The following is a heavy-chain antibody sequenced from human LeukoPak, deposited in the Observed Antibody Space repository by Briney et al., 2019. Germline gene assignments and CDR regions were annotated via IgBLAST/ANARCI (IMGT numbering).Heavy chain of an antibody. CDR1: GGSISSYY. V-gene: IGHV4-59*08. CDR3: ATSSYQPFAFDP. D-gene: IGHD2-2*01. J-gene: IGHJ5*02. Sequence: SETLSLTCTVSGGSISSYYWSWIRQPPGKGLEWSGYIYYSGSTNYNPSLKSRVTISVDTTKNQFSLKLSSVTAADTAVYYCATSSYQPFAFDPWGQGTLVTVSS. CDR2: IYYSGST.